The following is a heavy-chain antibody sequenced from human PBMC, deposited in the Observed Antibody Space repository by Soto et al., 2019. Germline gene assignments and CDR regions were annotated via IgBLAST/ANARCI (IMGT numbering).Heavy chain of an antibody. CDR1: GFSLSTSGVG. D-gene: IGHD3-22*01. CDR2: IYWNDDK. CDR3: AHRRAHLYYYDSSEDWNWFDP. J-gene: IGHJ5*02. V-gene: IGHV2-5*01. Sequence: QITLKESGPTLVKPTQTLTLTCTFSGFSLSTSGVGVGWIRQPPGKALEWLALIYWNDDKRYSPSLKSRLTITKDTSKNQVVLTMTNMDPVDTATYYCAHRRAHLYYYDSSEDWNWFDPWGQGTLVTVSS.